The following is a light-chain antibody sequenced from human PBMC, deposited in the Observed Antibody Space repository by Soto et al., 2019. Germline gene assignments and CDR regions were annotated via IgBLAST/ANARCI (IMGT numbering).Light chain of an antibody. J-gene: IGLJ3*02. CDR1: SSDVGGYDF. Sequence: QSALTQPASVSGSPGQSITISCTGTSSDVGGYDFVSWYQQRPGEAPKLIIYDVSNWPSGVSNRFSGAKSGNTASLTISGLQAEDEADYYCTSYTRSDIGVFGGGTKVTVL. CDR3: TSYTRSDIGV. V-gene: IGLV2-14*01. CDR2: DVS.